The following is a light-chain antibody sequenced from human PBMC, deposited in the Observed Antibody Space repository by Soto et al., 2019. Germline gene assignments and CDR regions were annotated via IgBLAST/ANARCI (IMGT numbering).Light chain of an antibody. CDR3: SSYTTSTTLFYV. J-gene: IGLJ1*01. CDR1: SSDVGNYDF. Sequence: QSALTQPASVSASPGQSITLSCTGTSSDVGNYDFVSWYQQHPGKAPKLIIYEVTNRPSGVSSRFSGPKSGNTASLTISGLRSEDEAAYYCSSYTTSTTLFYVFGTGTKVTVL. CDR2: EVT. V-gene: IGLV2-14*01.